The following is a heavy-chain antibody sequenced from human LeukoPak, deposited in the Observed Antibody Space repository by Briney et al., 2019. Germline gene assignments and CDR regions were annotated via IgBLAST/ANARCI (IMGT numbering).Heavy chain of an antibody. J-gene: IGHJ3*02. CDR3: ARHGYLPGTTTEAFDI. D-gene: IGHD1-1*01. CDR1: GGSISSYY. V-gene: IGHV4-59*08. CDR2: IYYSGST. Sequence: PSETLSLTCTVSGGSISSYYWSRIRQPPGKGLEWIGYIYYSGSTNYNPSLKSRVTISVDTSKNQFSLKLSSVAAADTAVYYCARHGYLPGTTTEAFDIWGQGTMVTVSS.